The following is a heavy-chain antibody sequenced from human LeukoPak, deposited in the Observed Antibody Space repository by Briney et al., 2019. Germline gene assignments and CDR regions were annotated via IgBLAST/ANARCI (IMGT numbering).Heavy chain of an antibody. CDR1: RFTHSRYE. V-gene: IGHV3-48*03. Sequence: PGGALRLSCAASRFTHSRYEMNSVRPARWRGLDWVSYISISGSTIYYAHTVKGRFTISREKAKNSLYVQMNSLRAEDTAVYYCAELGITMIGGVWGQGTMVTVSS. D-gene: IGHD3-10*02. CDR2: ISISGSTI. J-gene: IGHJ3*01. CDR3: AELGITMIGGV.